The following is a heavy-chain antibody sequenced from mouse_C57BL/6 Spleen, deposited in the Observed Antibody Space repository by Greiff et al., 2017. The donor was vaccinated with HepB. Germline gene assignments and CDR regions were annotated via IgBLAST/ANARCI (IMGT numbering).Heavy chain of an antibody. Sequence: VQLQQSGPELVKPGASVKISCKASGYTFTDYYINWVKQRPGQGLEWIGWIYPGSGNTKYNEKFKGKATLTVDTSSSTAYMQLSSLTSEDSAVYFCAREDYDYDGGSYYAMDYWGQGTSVTVSS. CDR2: IYPGSGNT. V-gene: IGHV1-84*01. D-gene: IGHD2-4*01. CDR1: GYTFTDYY. CDR3: AREDYDYDGGSYYAMDY. J-gene: IGHJ4*01.